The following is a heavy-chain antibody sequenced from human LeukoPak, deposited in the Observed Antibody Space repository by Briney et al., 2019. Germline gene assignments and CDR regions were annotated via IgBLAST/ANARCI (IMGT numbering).Heavy chain of an antibody. V-gene: IGHV1-69*05. CDR1: GGTFSSYA. J-gene: IGHJ4*02. CDR3: AGISSGRDYYFDY. CDR2: IIPIFGTA. Sequence: SVKVSCKASGGTFSSYAISWVRQAPGQGLECMGRIIPIFGTANYAQKFQGRVTITTDESTSTAYMELSSLRSEDTAVYYCAGISSGRDYYFDYWGQGTLVTVSS. D-gene: IGHD6-19*01.